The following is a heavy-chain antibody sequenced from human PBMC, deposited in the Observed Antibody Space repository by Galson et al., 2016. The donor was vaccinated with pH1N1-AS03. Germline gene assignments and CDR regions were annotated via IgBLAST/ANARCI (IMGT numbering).Heavy chain of an antibody. D-gene: IGHD5-12*01. V-gene: IGHV3-48*03. CDR3: ARDDSGYDLFYYYGMDV. CDR2: ISSSGSTI. CDR1: GFTFSSYE. J-gene: IGHJ6*02. Sequence: SLRLSCAASGFTFSSYEVNWVRQAPGKGLEWVSYISSSGSTIYYADSVKGRFTISRDNAKNSLYLQMNSLRAEDTAVYYCARDDSGYDLFYYYGMDVWGQGTTVTVSS.